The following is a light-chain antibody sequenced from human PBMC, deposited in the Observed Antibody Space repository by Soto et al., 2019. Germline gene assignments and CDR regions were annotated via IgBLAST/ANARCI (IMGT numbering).Light chain of an antibody. J-gene: IGKJ2*02. Sequence: EIVWTQSPGILYLSPGERATLSCRASQSVCSSYLAWYQQKPGQAPRLLIYGASRRATGIPDRFSGSGSGTDFTLTISRLELAAFAVYYCQQYGSSPSTFGQGKKLEIK. V-gene: IGKV3-20*01. CDR3: QQYGSSPST. CDR1: QSVCSSY. CDR2: GAS.